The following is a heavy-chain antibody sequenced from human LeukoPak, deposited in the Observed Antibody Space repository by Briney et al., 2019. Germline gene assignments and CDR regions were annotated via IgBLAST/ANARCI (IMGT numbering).Heavy chain of an antibody. CDR3: ARGPPLFDP. J-gene: IGHJ5*02. CDR2: ISTDGTTM. CDR1: GFIFSSYD. V-gene: IGHV3-48*01. Sequence: GGSLRPSCAASGFIFSSYDMNWVRQAPGKGLEWVSYISTDGTTMYYADPVKGRFTISRDNAQNSLYLQMSSLRAEDTAVYYCARGPPLFDPWGQGTLVTVSS.